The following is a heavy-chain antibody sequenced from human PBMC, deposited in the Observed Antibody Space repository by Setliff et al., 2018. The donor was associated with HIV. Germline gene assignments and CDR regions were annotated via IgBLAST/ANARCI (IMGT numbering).Heavy chain of an antibody. Sequence: GASVKVSCKASGYTFTNYGISWVRQAPGQGLEWMGWISAYNGNTNYAQKLQGRVTMTTDTSTTTAYMELRGLRSDDTAVYYCAKGNSYAENAFDIWGQGTMGTVSS. J-gene: IGHJ3*02. D-gene: IGHD5-18*01. V-gene: IGHV1-18*01. CDR3: AKGNSYAENAFDI. CDR1: GYTFTNYG. CDR2: ISAYNGNT.